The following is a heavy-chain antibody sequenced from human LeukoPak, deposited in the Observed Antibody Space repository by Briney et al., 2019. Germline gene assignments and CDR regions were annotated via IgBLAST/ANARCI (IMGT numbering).Heavy chain of an antibody. J-gene: IGHJ3*02. CDR2: IYDSGST. V-gene: IGHV4-30-4*01. CDR3: ARDCSGGSCYGAFDI. CDR1: GGSISRGGYY. D-gene: IGHD2-15*01. Sequence: SQTLSLTCAVSGGSISRGGYYWSWIRQPPGKGLEWIGYIYDSGSTYYNPSLKSRITISVDTSENRFSLKLSSVTATDTAVYYCARDCSGGSCYGAFDIWGQGTMVTVSS.